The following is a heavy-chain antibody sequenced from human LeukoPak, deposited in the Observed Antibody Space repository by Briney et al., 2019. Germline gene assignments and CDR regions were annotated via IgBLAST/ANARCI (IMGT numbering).Heavy chain of an antibody. CDR3: ARGRTIFIQSYYYYYMDV. J-gene: IGHJ6*03. V-gene: IGHV3-33*01. CDR1: GFTFSSYG. D-gene: IGHD3-3*02. CDR2: IWYDGSNK. Sequence: GGSLRLSCAASGFTFSSYGMHWVRQAPGKGLEWVAVIWYDGSNKYYADSVKGRFTISRDNSKNTLYLQMNSLRAEDTAVYYCARGRTIFIQSYYYYYMDVWGEGTTVTVSS.